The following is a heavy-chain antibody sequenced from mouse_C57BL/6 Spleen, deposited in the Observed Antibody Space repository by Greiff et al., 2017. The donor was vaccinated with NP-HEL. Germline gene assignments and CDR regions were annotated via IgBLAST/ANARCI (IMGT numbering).Heavy chain of an antibody. D-gene: IGHD2-1*01. CDR3: ATLLPLDAMDY. V-gene: IGHV1-64*01. CDR1: GYTFTSYW. CDR2: IHPNSGST. J-gene: IGHJ4*01. Sequence: QVQLQQPGAELVKPGASVKLSCKASGYTFTSYWMHWVKQRPGQGLEWIGMIHPNSGSTTSNEKFKSKATLTVAKSSTPAYIQLSSLTSEESAVYYCATLLPLDAMDYWGQGTSVTVSS.